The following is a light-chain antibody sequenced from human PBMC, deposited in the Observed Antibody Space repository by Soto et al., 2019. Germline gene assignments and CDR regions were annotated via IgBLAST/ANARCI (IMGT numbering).Light chain of an antibody. CDR3: QQYNSYPWT. J-gene: IGKJ1*01. CDR1: KSISSW. V-gene: IGKV1-5*03. CDR2: KAS. Sequence: DIQITHSPSTLSASVGDRVTITCRASKSISSWVAWYPQKPGKDTKLLIDKASSLESRVPSRFSGSGSGTEFTLTISSRQTDDFATYYFQQYNSYPWTFGPGTTVEIK.